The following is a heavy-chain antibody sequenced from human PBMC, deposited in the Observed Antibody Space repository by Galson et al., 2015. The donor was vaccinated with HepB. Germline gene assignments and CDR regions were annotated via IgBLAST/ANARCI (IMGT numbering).Heavy chain of an antibody. Sequence: SLRLSCAASGFTFSSYAMSWARQAPGKGLEWVSAISGSGGSTYYADSAKGRFTISRDNSKNTLYLQMNSLRAEDTAVYYCATSQAGGHAFDIWGQGTMVTVSS. V-gene: IGHV3-23*01. CDR1: GFTFSSYA. CDR2: ISGSGGST. D-gene: IGHD3-10*01. CDR3: ATSQAGGHAFDI. J-gene: IGHJ3*02.